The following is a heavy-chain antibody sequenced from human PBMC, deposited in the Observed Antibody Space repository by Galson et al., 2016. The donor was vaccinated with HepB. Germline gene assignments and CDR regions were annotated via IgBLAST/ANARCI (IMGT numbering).Heavy chain of an antibody. D-gene: IGHD6-19*01. Sequence: SLRLSCAASGFTFGSYAMSWVRQAPGKGLEWVSAISGDGGSTYYAESVQGRFTSSRDRSTNTMYLQMNSLRTDNTAVYYCARFTQEWLDRVYYFDYWGQGTLVTVSS. CDR1: GFTFGSYA. J-gene: IGHJ4*02. CDR3: ARFTQEWLDRVYYFDY. CDR2: ISGDGGST. V-gene: IGHV3-23*01.